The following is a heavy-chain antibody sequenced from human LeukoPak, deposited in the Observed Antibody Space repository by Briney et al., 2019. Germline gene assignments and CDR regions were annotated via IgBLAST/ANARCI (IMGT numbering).Heavy chain of an antibody. V-gene: IGHV3-30*18. D-gene: IGHD2-15*01. Sequence: PGGSLRLSSAASGFTFSNYGMHWVRQAPGKGLEWVAVISYDGSNKYYADSVKGRFTISRDNSKNTLYLQMNSLRAEDTAVYYCAKDRGYCSGGSCYGYFDYWGQGTLVTVSS. CDR1: GFTFSNYG. CDR3: AKDRGYCSGGSCYGYFDY. CDR2: ISYDGSNK. J-gene: IGHJ4*02.